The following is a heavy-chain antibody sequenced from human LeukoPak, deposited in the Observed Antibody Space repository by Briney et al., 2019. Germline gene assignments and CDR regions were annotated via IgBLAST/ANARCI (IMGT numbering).Heavy chain of an antibody. V-gene: IGHV4-31*03. D-gene: IGHD3-10*01. J-gene: IGHJ4*02. CDR3: ASEVYYGSARGFDY. CDR1: GGSISSGGYY. Sequence: TTSETLSLTCTVSGGSISSGGYYWSWIRQHPGKGLGWIGYIYYSGSTYYNPSLKSRVTISVDTSKNQFSLKLSSVTAADTAVYYCASEVYYGSARGFDYWGQGTLVTVSS. CDR2: IYYSGST.